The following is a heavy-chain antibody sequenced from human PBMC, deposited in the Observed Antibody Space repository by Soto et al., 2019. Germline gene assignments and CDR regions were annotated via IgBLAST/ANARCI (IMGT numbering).Heavy chain of an antibody. Sequence: ASVKVSCKASGGTFSSYTISWVRQAPGQGLEWMGWISAYNGNTNYAQKLQGRVTITTDTSTSTAYMELRSLRSDDTAVYYCARGYSGYDAPDYWGQGTLVTVSS. CDR2: ISAYNGNT. V-gene: IGHV1-18*01. D-gene: IGHD5-12*01. CDR3: ARGYSGYDAPDY. CDR1: GGTFSSYT. J-gene: IGHJ4*02.